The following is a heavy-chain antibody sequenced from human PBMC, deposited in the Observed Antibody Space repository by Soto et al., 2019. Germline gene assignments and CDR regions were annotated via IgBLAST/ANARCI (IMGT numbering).Heavy chain of an antibody. CDR2: ISSSSSYI. V-gene: IGHV3-21*01. CDR3: AREVSYTDWFDP. CDR1: GFTFSSYS. Sequence: GGSLRLSCAASGFTFSSYSMNWVRQAPGKGLEWVSSISSSSSYIYYADSVKGRFTISRDNAKNSLYLQMNSLGAEDTAVYYCAREVSYTDWFDPWGQGTLVTVSS. D-gene: IGHD1-26*01. J-gene: IGHJ5*02.